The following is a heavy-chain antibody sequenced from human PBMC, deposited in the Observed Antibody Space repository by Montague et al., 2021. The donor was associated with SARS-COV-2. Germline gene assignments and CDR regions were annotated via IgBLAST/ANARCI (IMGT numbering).Heavy chain of an antibody. CDR3: ARIGATIDYYDYNGKTPFDH. CDR2: IYWDDDR. D-gene: IGHD3-22*01. V-gene: IGHV2-5*02. J-gene: IGHJ4*02. Sequence: PALVKPTQTLTPTCTFSGFSLKTSGVGVGWIRQPPGEALEWLALIYWDDDRRYSPSLKSRLSITKDTSRNQVALTMTKMDPMDTATYYCARIGATIDYYDYNGKTPFDHWGQGTLVTVSS. CDR1: GFSLKTSGVG.